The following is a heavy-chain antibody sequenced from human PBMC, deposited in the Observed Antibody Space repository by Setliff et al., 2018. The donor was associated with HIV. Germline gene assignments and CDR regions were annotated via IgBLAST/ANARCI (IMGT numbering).Heavy chain of an antibody. CDR2: IIPNSGDT. J-gene: IGHJ4*02. V-gene: IGHV1-2*02. D-gene: IGHD6-19*01. CDR1: GYVFSDYQ. CDR3: ARDPELKQWLVRSPSFYFDY. Sequence: ASVKVSCKASGYVFSDYQIHWVRQAPGQGLEYMGYIIPNSGDTMFARKFQDRVTMTRDTSISTVYLELSRLTSDDTAVYFCARDPELKQWLVRSPSFYFDYWGQGTLVTVS.